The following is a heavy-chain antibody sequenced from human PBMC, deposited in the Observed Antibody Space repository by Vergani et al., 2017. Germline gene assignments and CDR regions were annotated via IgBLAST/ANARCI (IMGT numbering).Heavy chain of an antibody. V-gene: IGHV3-7*01. CDR1: GFSFPGYA. J-gene: IGHJ3*01. CDR2: IKRDGSEK. CDR3: VRDVRVSRT. Sequence: EVQLVESGGGLVQPGGSLRLSCEASGFSFPGYAMSWVRQAPGKGLEWVANIKRDGSEKNYGDSVRGRFTISRDNAKNSLYLDMSSLRAEDTAVYYCVRDVRVSRTWGQGTLVAVSS.